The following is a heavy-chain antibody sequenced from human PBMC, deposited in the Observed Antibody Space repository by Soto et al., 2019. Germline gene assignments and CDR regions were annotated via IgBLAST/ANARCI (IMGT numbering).Heavy chain of an antibody. D-gene: IGHD3-22*01. Sequence: SETLSLTCRVSDGSMNSDSSYWGWIRQPPGKGLEWIGVINHSGSTYHNLSLKGRVTMSVDASRNQFSLKLTSMTAADTAVHYCARLGGYVSVGYYYLWDSWGQGTLVTVSS. CDR2: INHSGST. CDR3: ARLGGYVSVGYYYLWDS. V-gene: IGHV4-39*01. CDR1: DGSMNSDSSY. J-gene: IGHJ4*02.